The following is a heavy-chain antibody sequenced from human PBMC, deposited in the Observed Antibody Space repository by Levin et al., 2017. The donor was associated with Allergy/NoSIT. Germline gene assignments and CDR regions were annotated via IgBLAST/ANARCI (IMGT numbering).Heavy chain of an antibody. D-gene: IGHD3-3*01. J-gene: IGHJ4*02. CDR2: ISSTGSTI. CDR1: GFTFSSYE. CDR3: ARPLGNFWSGYNYFDY. Sequence: GGSLRLSCAASGFTFSSYEMNWVRRAPGKGLEWVSYISSTGSTIYSADSVKGRFTISRDNAKNSLYLHMNSLRAEDTAVYYCARPLGNFWSGYNYFDYWGQGTLVTVSS. V-gene: IGHV3-48*03.